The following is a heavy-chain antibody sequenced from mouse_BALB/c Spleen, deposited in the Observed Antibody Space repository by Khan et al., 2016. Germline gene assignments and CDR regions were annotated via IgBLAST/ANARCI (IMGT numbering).Heavy chain of an antibody. V-gene: IGHV3-2*02. CDR2: INYSGST. Sequence: EVQLQESGPGLVKPSQSLSLTCTVTGYSITSGYAWNWIRQFPENKLEWMGYINYSGSTSYNPSLKSRVSITRDTSKNQFFLQLNSVTTEDTATYYCARDYYGSSYFDYWGQGTTLTVSS. CDR3: ARDYYGSSYFDY. D-gene: IGHD1-1*01. J-gene: IGHJ2*01. CDR1: GYSITSGYA.